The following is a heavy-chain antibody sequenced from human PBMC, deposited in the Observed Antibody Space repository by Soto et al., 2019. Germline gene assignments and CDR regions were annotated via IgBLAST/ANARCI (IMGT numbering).Heavy chain of an antibody. D-gene: IGHD6-13*01. CDR1: GFTFSSYG. CDR3: ARDKGSIAAAGPIWNWFDP. CDR2: IWYDGSNK. Sequence: GGSLRLSCAASGFTFSSYGMHWVRQAPGKGLEWVAVIWYDGSNKYYADSVKGRFTISRDNSKNTLYLQMNSLRAEDTAVYYCARDKGSIAAAGPIWNWFDPWGQGTLVTVSS. V-gene: IGHV3-33*01. J-gene: IGHJ5*02.